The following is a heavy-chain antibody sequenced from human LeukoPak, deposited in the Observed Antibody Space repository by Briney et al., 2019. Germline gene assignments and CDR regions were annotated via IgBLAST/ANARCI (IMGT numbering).Heavy chain of an antibody. CDR2: IYYSGST. CDR3: ARSRPYGDYIFDY. CDR1: GGSISGSSYY. Sequence: SETLSLTCTVSGGSISGSSYYWGWIRQPPGKGLEWIGSIYYSGSTYYNPSLKSRVTISVDTSKNQFSLKLNSVTATDTAVYYCARSRPYGDYIFDYWGQGTLVTVSS. D-gene: IGHD4-17*01. V-gene: IGHV4-39*01. J-gene: IGHJ4*02.